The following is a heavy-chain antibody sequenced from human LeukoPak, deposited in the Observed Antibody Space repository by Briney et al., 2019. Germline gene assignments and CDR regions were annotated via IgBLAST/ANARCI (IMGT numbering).Heavy chain of an antibody. D-gene: IGHD3-22*01. CDR2: IKSKTDGGTT. V-gene: IGHV3-15*01. CDR1: GFTFSNAW. CDR3: TTDARYYYDSSGYYSFGTFDY. J-gene: IGHJ4*02. Sequence: GGSLRLSCAASGFTFSNAWMSWVRQAPGKGLEWVGRIKSKTDGGTTDYAAPVKGRFTISRDDSKNTLYLQMNSLKTEDTAVYYCTTDARYYYDSSGYYSFGTFDYRGQGTLVTVSS.